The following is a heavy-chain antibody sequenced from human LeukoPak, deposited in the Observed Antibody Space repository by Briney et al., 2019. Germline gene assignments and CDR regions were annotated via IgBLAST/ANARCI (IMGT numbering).Heavy chain of an antibody. CDR2: IYSGGST. CDR1: GFTVSSNY. CDR3: ARVDQSHPSFDY. V-gene: IGHV3-66*01. Sequence: AGSLRLSCAASGFTVSSNYMSWVRQAPGKGLEWVSVIYSGGSTYYADSVKGRFTISRDNSKNTLYLQMNSLRAEDTAVYYCARVDQSHPSFDYWGQGTLVTVSS. J-gene: IGHJ4*02.